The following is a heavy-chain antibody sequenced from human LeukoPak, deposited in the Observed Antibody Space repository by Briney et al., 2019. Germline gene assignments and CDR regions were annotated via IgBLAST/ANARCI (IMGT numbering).Heavy chain of an antibody. D-gene: IGHD3-10*01. J-gene: IGHJ4*02. CDR2: ISAYNGNT. Sequence: ASVKVSCKASGHTFTSYGISWVRQAPGQGLEWMGWISAYNGNTNYAQKLQGRVTMTTDTSTSTAYMELRSLRSDDTAVYYCARDPEIWFGEPLHPMFDYWGQGTLVTVSS. V-gene: IGHV1-18*01. CDR3: ARDPEIWFGEPLHPMFDY. CDR1: GHTFTSYG.